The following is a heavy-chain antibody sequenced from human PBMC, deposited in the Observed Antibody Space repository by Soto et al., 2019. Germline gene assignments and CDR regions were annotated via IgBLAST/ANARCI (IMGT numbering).Heavy chain of an antibody. D-gene: IGHD3-9*01. J-gene: IGHJ4*02. CDR3: ARERYSIPLDY. CDR2: IGYDGSNK. CDR1: GFTFSSHG. Sequence: QVQLVESGGGVVQPGRSLRLSCEASGFTFSSHGMHWVRQAPGKGLEWVAVIGYDGSNKYYADSVQGRFTISRDNSKKTLFLQMHSLRAEDTAVYFCARERYSIPLDYWGQGTLVTVSS. V-gene: IGHV3-33*01.